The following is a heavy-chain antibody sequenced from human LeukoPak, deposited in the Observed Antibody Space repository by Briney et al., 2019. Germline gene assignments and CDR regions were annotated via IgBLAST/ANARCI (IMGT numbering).Heavy chain of an antibody. V-gene: IGHV3-30-3*01. J-gene: IGHJ4*02. CDR2: ISYDGSNK. CDR1: GFTFSSYA. Sequence: GRSLRLSCAASGFTFSSYAMHWVRQAPGKGLEWVAVISYDGSNKYYADSVKGRFTISRDNSKNTLYLQMNSLRAEDTAVYYCARDSIQQQLVLEDRGYPYYFEHWGQGTLVTVSS. D-gene: IGHD6-13*01. CDR3: ARDSIQQQLVLEDRGYPYYFEH.